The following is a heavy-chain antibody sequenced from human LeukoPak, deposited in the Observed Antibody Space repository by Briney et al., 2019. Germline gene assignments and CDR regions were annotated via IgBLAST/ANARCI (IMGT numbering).Heavy chain of an antibody. CDR1: GGSISSSSYY. CDR2: IYYSGST. Sequence: PSETLSLTCTVSGGSISSSSYYWGWIRQPPGKGLEWIGSIYYSGSTYYNPSLKSRVTISVDTSKNQFSLKLSSVTAADTAVYYCANEVVGAKFYYYYYMDVWGKGTTVTISS. D-gene: IGHD1-26*01. CDR3: ANEVVGAKFYYYYYMDV. V-gene: IGHV4-39*01. J-gene: IGHJ6*03.